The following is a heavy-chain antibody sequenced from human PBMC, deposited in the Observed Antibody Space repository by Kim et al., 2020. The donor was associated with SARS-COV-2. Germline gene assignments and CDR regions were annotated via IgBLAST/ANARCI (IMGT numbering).Heavy chain of an antibody. CDR2: IYYTGSS. Sequence: SETLSLTCTVSCGSISSGDYYWSWIRQPPGKGLEWIGYIYYTGSSHYNPSLNSRVTISIDTSKNQFSLKVSSVTAADTAVYYCARGPPIGGGDCYSHWGQGTLVIVSS. CDR1: CGSISSGDYY. D-gene: IGHD2-21*02. V-gene: IGHV4-30-4*01. J-gene: IGHJ4*02. CDR3: ARGPPIGGGDCYSH.